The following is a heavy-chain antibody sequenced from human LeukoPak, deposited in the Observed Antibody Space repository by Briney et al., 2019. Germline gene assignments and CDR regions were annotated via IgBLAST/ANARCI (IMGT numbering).Heavy chain of an antibody. CDR2: IKQDGREK. D-gene: IGHD3-22*01. V-gene: IGHV3-7*01. Sequence: GGSLRLSCAASGFTFSSYGMSWVRQAPGKGLEWVANIKQDGREKYYVDSVKGRFTISRDNAKNSLYLQMNSLRAEDTAVYYCASGPTYYYDSSGTKVNDAFDIWGHGTMVTVSS. CDR3: ASGPTYYYDSSGTKVNDAFDI. J-gene: IGHJ3*02. CDR1: GFTFSSYG.